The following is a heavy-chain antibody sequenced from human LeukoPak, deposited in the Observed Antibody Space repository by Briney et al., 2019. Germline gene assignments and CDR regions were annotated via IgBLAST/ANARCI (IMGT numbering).Heavy chain of an antibody. V-gene: IGHV3-30*04. CDR1: GFTFSRYA. CDR3: AQGGRAVSGPTDY. Sequence: PGRSLRLSCAASGFTFSRYAMHWVRQAPGKGLEWVAVISYDGSNTYYADSVKGRFTISRDNSKNTLYLQMNSLRAEDTAVYYCAQGGRAVSGPTDYWGQGTLVTVSS. D-gene: IGHD5-12*01. CDR2: ISYDGSNT. J-gene: IGHJ4*02.